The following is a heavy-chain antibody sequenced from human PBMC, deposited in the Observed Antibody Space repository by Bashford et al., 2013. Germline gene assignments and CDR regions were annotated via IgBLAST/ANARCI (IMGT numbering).Heavy chain of an antibody. CDR3: ARQRWYGGMDV. Sequence: GGSLRLSCAASGFTFSSQWMTWVRQAPGKGLEWVSLIYDDGSTYHADSVKGRFTISRDNSKNTLYLQMNSLRAEDTAVYYCARQRWYGGMDVWGQGTTVTVSS. CDR2: IYDDGST. V-gene: IGHV3-53*01. D-gene: IGHD2-15*01. CDR1: GFTFSSQW. J-gene: IGHJ6*02.